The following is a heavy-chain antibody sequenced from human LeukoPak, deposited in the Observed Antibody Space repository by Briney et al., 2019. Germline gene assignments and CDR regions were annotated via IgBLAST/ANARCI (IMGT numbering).Heavy chain of an antibody. V-gene: IGHV3-66*04. CDR2: IYSGGST. CDR3: ASHSSSWQKRYYFDY. CDR1: GFTVSSYY. J-gene: IGHJ4*02. Sequence: GGSLRLSCAASGFTVSSYYMSWVRQAPGKGLEWVSVIYSGGSTYYADSVKGRFTISRDNSKNTRYLQMNSLRAEDTAVYYCASHSSSWQKRYYFDYWGQGTLVTVSS. D-gene: IGHD6-13*01.